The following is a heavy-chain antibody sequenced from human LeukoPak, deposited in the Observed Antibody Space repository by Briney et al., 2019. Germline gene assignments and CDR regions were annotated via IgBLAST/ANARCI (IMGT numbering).Heavy chain of an antibody. V-gene: IGHV3-30*03. D-gene: IGHD6-19*01. CDR2: ISYDGSNK. CDR3: ARRGYSSGWDY. CDR1: GFTFSSYG. J-gene: IGHJ4*02. Sequence: GGSLRLSCAATGFTFSSYGMHWVRQAPGKGLEWVAVISYDGSNKYYADSVKGRFTISRDNPKNTLYLQMNSLRAEDTAVYYCARRGYSSGWDYWGQGTLVTVSS.